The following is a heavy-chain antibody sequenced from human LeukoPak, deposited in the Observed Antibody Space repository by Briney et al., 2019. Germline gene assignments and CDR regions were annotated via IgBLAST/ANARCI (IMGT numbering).Heavy chain of an antibody. V-gene: IGHV4-39*01. Sequence: SETLSLTCTVSGGSISSSSHYWGWIRQPPGKGLEWIGSIYYSGSTYYNPSLKSRVTISVDTSKNQFSLKLSSVTAADTAVYYCARHQYYDYVWGSYRYTDEKGYFDYWGQGTLVTVSS. CDR2: IYYSGST. D-gene: IGHD3-16*02. J-gene: IGHJ4*02. CDR3: ARHQYYDYVWGSYRYTDEKGYFDY. CDR1: GGSISSSSHY.